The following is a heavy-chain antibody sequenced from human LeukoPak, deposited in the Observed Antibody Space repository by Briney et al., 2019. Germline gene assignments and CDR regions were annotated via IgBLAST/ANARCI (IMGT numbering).Heavy chain of an antibody. D-gene: IGHD1-1*01. CDR1: GGSFNGYY. CDR2: INHSGST. J-gene: IGHJ6*03. V-gene: IGHV4-34*01. CDR3: ARGLRQPRHYYYYMDV. Sequence: SETLSLTCAVHGGSFNGYYWSWIRQPPGKGLEWIGEINHSGSTNYNPSLKSRVTISVDTSKNQFSLKLSSVTAADTAVYYCARGLRQPRHYYYYMDVWGKGTTVTVSS.